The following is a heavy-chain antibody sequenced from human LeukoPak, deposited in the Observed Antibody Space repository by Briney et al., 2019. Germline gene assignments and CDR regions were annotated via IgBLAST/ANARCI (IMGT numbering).Heavy chain of an antibody. CDR1: GGSFSGYY. V-gene: IGHV4-34*01. Sequence: SETLSLTCAVYGGSFSGYYWSWIRQPPGKGLEWIGEINHSGSTNYNPSLKSRVTISVDTSKNQFSLKLSSVTAVDTAVYYCARGGIVVVVAATGPRGWYFDLWGRGTLVTVSS. CDR3: ARGGIVVVVAATGPRGWYFDL. J-gene: IGHJ2*01. D-gene: IGHD2-15*01. CDR2: INHSGST.